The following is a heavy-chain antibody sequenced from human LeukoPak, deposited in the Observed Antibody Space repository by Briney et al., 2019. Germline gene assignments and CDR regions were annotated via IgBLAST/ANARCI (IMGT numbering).Heavy chain of an antibody. D-gene: IGHD3-10*01. CDR2: ISVRNGDA. CDR3: ARAVRGVNPDY. CDR1: GYTFPSFD. J-gene: IGHJ4*02. V-gene: IGHV1-18*01. Sequence: ASVTVSCKASGYTFPSFDITWVRQAPGEGLEWMGWISVRNGDAYYARKYQGRVTMTADTSTNIAYMELRSLRSDDTAVYYCARAVRGVNPDYWGQGTRITVSS.